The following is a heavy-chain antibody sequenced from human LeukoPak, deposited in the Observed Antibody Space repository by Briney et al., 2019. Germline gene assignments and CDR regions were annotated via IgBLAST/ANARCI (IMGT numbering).Heavy chain of an antibody. V-gene: IGHV4-59*08. CDR1: GGSISSYY. D-gene: IGHD2-15*01. CDR3: ARRRYCSGGSCQGLGYFDL. CDR2: IYYSGST. J-gene: IGHJ2*01. Sequence: PSETLSLTCTVSGGSISSYYWSWIRQPPGKGLEWIGYIYYSGSTNYNPSLKSRVTISVDTSKNQFSLKLSSVTAADTAVYYCARRRYCSGGSCQGLGYFDLWGRGTLVTVSS.